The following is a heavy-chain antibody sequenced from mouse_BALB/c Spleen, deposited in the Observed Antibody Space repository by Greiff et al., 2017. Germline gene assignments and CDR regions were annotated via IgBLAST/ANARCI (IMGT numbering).Heavy chain of an antibody. J-gene: IGHJ4*01. CDR1: GYSITSGYY. D-gene: IGHD1-1*01. Sequence: EVKLQESGPGLVKPSQSLSLTCSVTGYSITSGYYWNWIRQFPGNKLEWMGYISYDGSNNYNPSLKNRISITRDTSKNQFFLKLNSVTTEDTATYYCARPITTEGAMDYWGQGTSVTVSS. CDR3: ARPITTEGAMDY. CDR2: ISYDGSN. V-gene: IGHV3-6*02.